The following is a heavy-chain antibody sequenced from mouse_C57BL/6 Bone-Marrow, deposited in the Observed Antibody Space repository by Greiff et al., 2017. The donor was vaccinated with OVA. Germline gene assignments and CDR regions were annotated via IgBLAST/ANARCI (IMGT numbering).Heavy chain of an antibody. CDR1: GFTFSSYA. D-gene: IGHD1-1*01. CDR2: ISDGGSYT. Sequence: EVMLVESGGGLVKPGGSLKLSCAASGFTFSSYAMSWVRQTPEKRLEWVATISDGGSYTYYPDNVKGRFTISRDNAKNNLYLQMSHLKSEDTAMYYCASDNCGSSANVDVWGTGTTITVSS. CDR3: ASDNCGSSANVDV. J-gene: IGHJ1*03. V-gene: IGHV5-4*03.